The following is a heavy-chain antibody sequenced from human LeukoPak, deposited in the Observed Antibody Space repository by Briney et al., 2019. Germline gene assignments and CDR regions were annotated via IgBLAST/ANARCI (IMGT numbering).Heavy chain of an antibody. CDR1: GFTFSTNG. D-gene: IGHD3-22*01. Sequence: GGSLRLSCAASGFTFSTNGMHWVRQAPGKGLEWVAVISYDGSIKYYADSVKGRFTISRDNSKNTLYLQMNSLRVEDTAVYYCAKVPYYDSSGYYPDYWGQGTLVTVSS. CDR2: ISYDGSIK. CDR3: AKVPYYDSSGYYPDY. V-gene: IGHV3-30*18. J-gene: IGHJ4*02.